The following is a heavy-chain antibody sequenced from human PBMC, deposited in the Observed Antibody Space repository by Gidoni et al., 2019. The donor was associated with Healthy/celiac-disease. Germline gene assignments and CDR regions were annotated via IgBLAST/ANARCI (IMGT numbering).Heavy chain of an antibody. CDR1: GFTFSSYA. V-gene: IGHV3-30*04. CDR2: ISYDGSNK. Sequence: QVQLVESGGGVVQPGRSLRLSCAASGFTFSSYAMHWVRQAPGKGLEWVAVISYDGSNKYYADSVKGRFTISRDNSKNTLYLQMNSLRAEDTAVYYCAREEPPGGSGSYYFYYYYYGMDVWGQGTTVTVSS. J-gene: IGHJ6*02. D-gene: IGHD3-10*01. CDR3: AREEPPGGSGSYYFYYYYYGMDV.